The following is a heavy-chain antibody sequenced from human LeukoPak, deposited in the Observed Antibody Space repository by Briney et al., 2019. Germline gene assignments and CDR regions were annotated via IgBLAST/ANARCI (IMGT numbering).Heavy chain of an antibody. CDR3: ARTFLNEVRAFDI. J-gene: IGHJ3*02. Sequence: GRSLRLSCAASGFTFSSYGMHWVRQAPGKGLEWVAVISYDGSNRYYADSVKGRFTISRDNSKNTLYLQMNSPRAEDTAVYYCARTFLNEVRAFDIWGQGTMVTVSS. CDR2: ISYDGSNR. D-gene: IGHD3-10*01. V-gene: IGHV3-30*03. CDR1: GFTFSSYG.